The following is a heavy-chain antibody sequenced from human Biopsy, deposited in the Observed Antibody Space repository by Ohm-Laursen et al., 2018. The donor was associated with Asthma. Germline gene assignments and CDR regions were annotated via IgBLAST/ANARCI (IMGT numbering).Heavy chain of an antibody. D-gene: IGHD2-21*02. CDR1: GGSINNFY. Sequence: TLSLTCTVSGGSINNFYWSWIQQPPGKGLESIGHVYYSGSTDYNPSLKSRVTISIDASKNQFSLKLTSVTAADTAVYYCARGVDRVTGLLDHFDSWGQGTLVTVSS. J-gene: IGHJ4*02. CDR3: ARGVDRVTGLLDHFDS. V-gene: IGHV4-59*01. CDR2: VYYSGST.